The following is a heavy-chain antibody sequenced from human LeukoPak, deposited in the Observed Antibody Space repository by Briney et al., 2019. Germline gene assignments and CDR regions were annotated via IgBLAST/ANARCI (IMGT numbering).Heavy chain of an antibody. CDR2: IRSDGTNK. D-gene: IGHD3-22*01. Sequence: GGSLRLSCAASGFTFNSYGMYWVRQAPGKGLEWVAFIRSDGTNKYYADSVRGRFTISRDNSKNTLYLQMNSLKTEDTAVYYCTTDATISGYYWDQFDYWGQGTLVTVSS. CDR3: TTDATISGYYWDQFDY. V-gene: IGHV3-30*02. J-gene: IGHJ4*02. CDR1: GFTFNSYG.